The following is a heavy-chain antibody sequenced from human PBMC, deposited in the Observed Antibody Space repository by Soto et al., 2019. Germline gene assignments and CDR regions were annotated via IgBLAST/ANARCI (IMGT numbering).Heavy chain of an antibody. Sequence: GGSLRLSCAASGFTFSSYAMSWVRQAPGKGLEWVSAISGSGGSTYYADSVKGRFTISRDNSKNTLYLQMNSLRAEDTAVYYCAKAYHSSVLKMPAEYFQHWGQGTLVTVSS. D-gene: IGHD6-25*01. J-gene: IGHJ1*01. CDR2: ISGSGGST. V-gene: IGHV3-23*01. CDR3: AKAYHSSVLKMPAEYFQH. CDR1: GFTFSSYA.